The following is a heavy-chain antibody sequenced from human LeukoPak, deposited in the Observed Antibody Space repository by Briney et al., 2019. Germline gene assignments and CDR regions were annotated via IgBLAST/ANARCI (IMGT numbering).Heavy chain of an antibody. CDR1: GYTLTELS. CDR3: ARAPRYFDWLTNYWYFDL. J-gene: IGHJ2*01. V-gene: IGHV1-8*01. Sequence: ASVKVSCKVSGYTLTELSIHWVRQATGQGLEWMGWMNPNTGNTGYAQKFQGRVTMTRDTSINTAYMDLSSLRSEDTAVYYCARAPRYFDWLTNYWYFDLWGRGTLVTVSS. CDR2: MNPNTGNT. D-gene: IGHD3-9*01.